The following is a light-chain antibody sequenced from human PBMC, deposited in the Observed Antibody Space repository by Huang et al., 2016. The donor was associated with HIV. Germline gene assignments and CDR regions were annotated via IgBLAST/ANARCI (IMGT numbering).Light chain of an antibody. CDR2: GAS. J-gene: IGKJ5*01. Sequence: IVMTQSPATLSVSPGERATLSCRASQSVNNNLAWYQQKPGQAPRLLIYGASTRATGIPARFSGSGSGTEFTLTISSLQFEDFAVYYCQQYDKWPPITFGQGTRLEI. CDR1: QSVNNN. CDR3: QQYDKWPPIT. V-gene: IGKV3D-15*01.